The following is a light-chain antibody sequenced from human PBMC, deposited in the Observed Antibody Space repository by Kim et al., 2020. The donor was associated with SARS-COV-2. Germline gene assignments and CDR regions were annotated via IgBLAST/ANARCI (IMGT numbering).Light chain of an antibody. V-gene: IGLV2-8*01. CDR3: SSYGGTNNWV. CDR1: SSDIGGHNY. Sequence: GQSVTISCPGTSSDIGGHNYVSWYQHHPGEAPKVLIYGVYQRPSGVPDRFSGSKSGNTASLTVSGLQAEDEADYYCSSYGGTNNWVFGGGTKLTVL. J-gene: IGLJ3*02. CDR2: GVY.